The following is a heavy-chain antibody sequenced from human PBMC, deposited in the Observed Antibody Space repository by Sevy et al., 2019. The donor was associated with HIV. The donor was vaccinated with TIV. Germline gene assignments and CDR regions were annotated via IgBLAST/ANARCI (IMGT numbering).Heavy chain of an antibody. J-gene: IGHJ4*02. D-gene: IGHD3-22*01. CDR2: IYSGGST. CDR1: GFTVSSNY. V-gene: IGHV3-66*01. Sequence: GGSLRLSCAASGFTVSSNYMSWVRQARGKGLEWVSVIYSGGSTYYADSVKGRLTISRDNSKNTLYLQMNSLRAEDTAAYYCARDPGSGYYDYWGQGTLVTVSS. CDR3: ARDPGSGYYDY.